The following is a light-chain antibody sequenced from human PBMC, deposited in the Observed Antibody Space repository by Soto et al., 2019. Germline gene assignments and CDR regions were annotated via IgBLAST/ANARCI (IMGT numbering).Light chain of an antibody. J-gene: IGLJ2*01. CDR1: SSDVGGYNY. CDR2: EVS. CDR3: NSYTSSSPVV. Sequence: QSVLTQPASVSGSPGQSITISCTGTSSDVGGYNYVSWYQQHPGKAPKLMIYEVSNRPSGVSNRFSGSKSGNTASLTISGLQAEDEADYYCNSYTSSSPVVFGGGTKLTVL. V-gene: IGLV2-14*01.